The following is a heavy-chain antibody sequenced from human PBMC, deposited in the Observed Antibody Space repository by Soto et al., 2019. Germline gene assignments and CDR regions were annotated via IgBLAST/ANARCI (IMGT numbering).Heavy chain of an antibody. J-gene: IGHJ6*03. V-gene: IGHV3-23*01. CDR1: GFTFSSYA. D-gene: IGHD4-17*01. CDR2: ISGSGGST. CDR3: AKIGTSDGDYDIDYYYYMDV. Sequence: GGSLRLSCAASGFTFSSYAMSWVRQAPGKGLEWVSAISGSGGSTYYADSVKGRFTISRDNSKNTLYLQMNSLRAEDTAVYYCAKIGTSDGDYDIDYYYYMDVWGKGTTVTVSS.